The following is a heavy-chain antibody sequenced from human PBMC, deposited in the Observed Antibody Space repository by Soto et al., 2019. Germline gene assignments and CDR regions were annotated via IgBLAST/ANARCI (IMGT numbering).Heavy chain of an antibody. D-gene: IGHD2-8*02. J-gene: IGHJ4*02. CDR1: GASINAGRYY. Sequence: ATLSLTCTVSGASINAGRYYWNWIRQPPGTGLEVIGGLVHSGSTNYNPSLKSRVTISVDTSKNQFSLKLTSVTAADTAVYYCARDKITGLFYYWGQGTLVTIAS. CDR3: ARDKITGLFYY. CDR2: LVHSGST. V-gene: IGHV4-39*07.